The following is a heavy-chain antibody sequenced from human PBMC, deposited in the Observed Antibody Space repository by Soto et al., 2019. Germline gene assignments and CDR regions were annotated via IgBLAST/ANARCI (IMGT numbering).Heavy chain of an antibody. D-gene: IGHD6-13*01. CDR3: AKVTAAAGFLVGNLFDY. CDR1: GFTFSNYG. V-gene: IGHV3-30*18. J-gene: IGHJ4*02. Sequence: QVQLVESGGGVVQPGRSLRLSCAASGFTFSNYGMHWVRQAPGKGLEWVAVISYDGSNKYYADSVKGRFTISRDNSKNTLYLQMDSLTAEETAVYYCAKVTAAAGFLVGNLFDYWGQGTLVTVSS. CDR2: ISYDGSNK.